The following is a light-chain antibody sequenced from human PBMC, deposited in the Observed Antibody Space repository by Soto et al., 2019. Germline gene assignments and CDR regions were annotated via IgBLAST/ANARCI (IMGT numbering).Light chain of an antibody. J-gene: IGLJ1*01. Sequence: QSVLTQPPSVSGSPGQAVTISCTGTTSDVGSSNGVSWYQQPPGTAPKLMIYAVSNRPSGVPDRFSGSKSGNTASLTISGLQAEDEADYYCSSYTSSSTYVFGTGTKLTVL. V-gene: IGLV2-18*02. CDR3: SSYTSSSTYV. CDR2: AVS. CDR1: TSDVGSSNG.